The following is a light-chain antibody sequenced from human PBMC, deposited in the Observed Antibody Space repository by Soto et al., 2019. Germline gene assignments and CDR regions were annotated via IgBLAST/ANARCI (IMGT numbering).Light chain of an antibody. CDR1: QGVGRW. CDR3: QQFNTFPIT. CDR2: ATS. V-gene: IGKV1-12*01. J-gene: IGKJ5*01. Sequence: QMTQSPSSVSASVGDRVIITCRASQGVGRWLAWYQQKPGQAPKLLIYATSNLQSGVPSRFRGRGSGTDFALTISSLQPEDFATYYCQQFNTFPITFGQGTRLEI.